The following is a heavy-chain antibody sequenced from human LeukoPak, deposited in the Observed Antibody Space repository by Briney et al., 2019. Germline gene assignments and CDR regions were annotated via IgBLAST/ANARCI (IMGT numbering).Heavy chain of an antibody. V-gene: IGHV1-8*01. Sequence: ASVKVSCKASGYTFTSYDTNWVRQATGQGLEWMGWMNPNSGNTGYAQKFQGRVTMARNTSISTAYMELSSLRSEDTAVYYCARGGGSYYGRKNRPLKEFDYWGQGTLVTVSS. CDR1: GYTFTSYD. CDR2: MNPNSGNT. D-gene: IGHD1-26*01. CDR3: ARGGGSYYGRKNRPLKEFDY. J-gene: IGHJ4*02.